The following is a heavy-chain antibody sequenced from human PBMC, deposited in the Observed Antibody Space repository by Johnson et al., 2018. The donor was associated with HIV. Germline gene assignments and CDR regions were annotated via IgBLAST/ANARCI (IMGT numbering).Heavy chain of an antibody. J-gene: IGHJ3*02. D-gene: IGHD3-22*01. V-gene: IGHV3-30*04. Sequence: QMLLVESGGGVVQPGRSLRLSCAASGFTFSSYAMHWVRQAPGKGLEWVAVISYDGSNKYYADSVKGRFTISRDSSKDTLYVQMNSLRGEDTAVYYCARDRNYYDSSAQGAFDIWGQGTMVTVSS. CDR1: GFTFSSYA. CDR3: ARDRNYYDSSAQGAFDI. CDR2: ISYDGSNK.